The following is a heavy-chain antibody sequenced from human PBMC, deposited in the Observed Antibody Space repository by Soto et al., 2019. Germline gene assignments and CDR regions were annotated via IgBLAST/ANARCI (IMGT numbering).Heavy chain of an antibody. CDR2: IYYSGST. CDR3: ARQARNLKPAGEYFQH. J-gene: IGHJ1*01. Sequence: QLQLQESGPGLVKPSETLSLTCTVSGGSISSSSYYWGWIRQPPGKGLEWIGSIYYSGSTYYNPSLKSRVTISVDTSKNQFSLKLSSVTAADTAVYYCARQARNLKPAGEYFQHWGQGTLVTVSS. CDR1: GGSISSSSYY. V-gene: IGHV4-39*01.